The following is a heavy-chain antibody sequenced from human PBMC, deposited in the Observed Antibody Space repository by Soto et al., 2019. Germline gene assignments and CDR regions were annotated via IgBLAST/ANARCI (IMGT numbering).Heavy chain of an antibody. CDR1: GYTFSDYF. D-gene: IGHD3-9*01. V-gene: IGHV1-2*02. J-gene: IGHJ2*01. CDR2: VNPKRGGT. CDR3: ARDSGIPGRYWYFSL. Sequence: QVQLVQSGAEVKKPGASVKVSCTTYGYTFSDYFLHWVRQAPGQGPEWMGFVNPKRGGTEYAPKFQGRVTMTRDTSSSTVYMYLSGLTSDDTAIYYCARDSGIPGRYWYFSLWGRGTLVTVSS.